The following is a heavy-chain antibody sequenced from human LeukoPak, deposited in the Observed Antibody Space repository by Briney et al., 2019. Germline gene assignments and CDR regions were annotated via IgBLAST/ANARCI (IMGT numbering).Heavy chain of an antibody. CDR2: MNPNSGNT. D-gene: IGHD3-10*01. J-gene: IGHJ6*03. CDR1: GYTFTSYD. Sequence: ASVKVSCKASGYTFTSYDINWVRQATGQGLEWMGWMNPNSGNTGYAQKFQGRVTITRNTSISTAYMELSSLRSEDTAVYYCARALGYYGSGSLHYYYYYYMDVWGKGTTVTVSS. V-gene: IGHV1-8*03. CDR3: ARALGYYGSGSLHYYYYYYMDV.